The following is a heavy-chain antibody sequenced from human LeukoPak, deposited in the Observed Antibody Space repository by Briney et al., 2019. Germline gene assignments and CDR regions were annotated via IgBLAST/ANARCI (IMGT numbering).Heavy chain of an antibody. CDR2: IYYSGNT. V-gene: IGHV4-59*01. J-gene: IGHJ4*02. CDR3: ARAGAARPNFDY. Sequence: SETLSLTCTVSGGSINSYYWNWIRQPPKKGLEWIGYIYYSGNTNYNPSLKSRVTISVDTSKNQFSLNLTSVTAADTAVYYCARAGAARPNFDYWGQGTLVTVSS. D-gene: IGHD6-6*01. CDR1: GGSINSYY.